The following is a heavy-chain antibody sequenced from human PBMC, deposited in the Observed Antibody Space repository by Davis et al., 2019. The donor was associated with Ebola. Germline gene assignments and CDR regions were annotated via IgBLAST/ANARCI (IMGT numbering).Heavy chain of an antibody. D-gene: IGHD5-18*01. J-gene: IGHJ4*02. V-gene: IGHV1-8*01. Sequence: AASVTVSCKASGYTFTSYDINWVRQAIGQGLEWMGWTNPNSGNTGYAQKFQGRVTMTRNTSISTAYMELSSLRSEDTAVYYCARGRGYSYGDDYWGQGTLVTVSS. CDR3: ARGRGYSYGDDY. CDR1: GYTFTSYD. CDR2: TNPNSGNT.